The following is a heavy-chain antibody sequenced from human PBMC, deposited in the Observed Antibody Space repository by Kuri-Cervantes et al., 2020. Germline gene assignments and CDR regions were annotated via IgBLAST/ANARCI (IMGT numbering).Heavy chain of an antibody. CDR3: ARSDWFDP. V-gene: IGHV3-74*01. CDR1: GFTLSSYW. CDR2: SNSDGSRI. J-gene: IGHJ5*02. Sequence: GESLKISCAASGFTLSSYWMHWVRQAPGKGLVWVSRSNSDGSRISFADSVKGRFTISRDSAKNTLYLQMNSLRAEDTAVYYCARSDWFDPRGQGTLVTVSS.